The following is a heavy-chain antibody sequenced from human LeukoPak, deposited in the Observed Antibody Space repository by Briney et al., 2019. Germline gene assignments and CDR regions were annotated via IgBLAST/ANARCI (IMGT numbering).Heavy chain of an antibody. J-gene: IGHJ6*04. CDR1: GFTFDDYG. V-gene: IGHV3-20*04. CDR3: AELGITMIGGV. D-gene: IGHD3-10*02. Sequence: GGSLRLSCAASGFTFDDYGMSWVRQAPGKGLGWVSGINWNGGSTGYADSVKGRFTIFRDNAKNSLYLQMNSLRAEDTAVYYCAELGITMIGGVWGKGTTVTISS. CDR2: INWNGGST.